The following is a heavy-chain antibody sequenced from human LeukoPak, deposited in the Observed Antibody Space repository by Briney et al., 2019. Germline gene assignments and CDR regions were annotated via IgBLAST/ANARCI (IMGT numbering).Heavy chain of an antibody. J-gene: IGHJ4*02. D-gene: IGHD5-24*01. Sequence: SGPTLVKPTQTLTLTCTFSGFSLSTSGVGVGWIRQPPGKALEWLALIYWDDDKRYSPSLKSRLTNTKDTSKNQVVLTMTNMDPVDTATYYCAHTGLKEMATIYDYFDYWGQGTLVTVSS. CDR2: IYWDDDK. CDR1: GFSLSTSGVG. CDR3: AHTGLKEMATIYDYFDY. V-gene: IGHV2-5*02.